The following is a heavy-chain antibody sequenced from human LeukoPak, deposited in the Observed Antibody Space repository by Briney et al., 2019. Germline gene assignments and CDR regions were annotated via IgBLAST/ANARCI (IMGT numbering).Heavy chain of an antibody. Sequence: GGSLRLSCAASGFTFSDYYMSWIRQAPGKGLEWVSYISSSGSTIYYADSVKGRFTISRDNAKNSLYLQMKSLRAEDTAVYYCARAGYSSSRNWFDPWGQGTLVTVSS. J-gene: IGHJ5*02. CDR2: ISSSGSTI. CDR3: ARAGYSSSRNWFDP. V-gene: IGHV3-11*04. D-gene: IGHD6-13*01. CDR1: GFTFSDYY.